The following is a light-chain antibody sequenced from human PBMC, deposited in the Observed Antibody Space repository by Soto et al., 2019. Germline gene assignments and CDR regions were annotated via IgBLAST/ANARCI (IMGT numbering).Light chain of an antibody. CDR1: SSDVGGYNY. Sequence: QSALTQPASVSGSPGQSITISCTGTSSDVGGYNYVSWYQQHPGKAPKLVIYEVTKRPSGVSNRFSGSKSGTSASLAITGLQAEDEADYYCQSYDSSLSGWGVFGGGTKLTVL. V-gene: IGLV2-14*01. CDR2: EVT. CDR3: QSYDSSLSGWGV. J-gene: IGLJ2*01.